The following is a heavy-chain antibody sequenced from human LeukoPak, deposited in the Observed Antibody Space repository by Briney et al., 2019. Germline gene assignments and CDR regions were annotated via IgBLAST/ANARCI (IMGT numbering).Heavy chain of an antibody. J-gene: IGHJ4*02. D-gene: IGHD6-19*01. CDR1: GFSFSNYA. CDR2: ISSSGDTT. V-gene: IGHV3-23*01. Sequence: GGSLRLSCAASGFSFSNYAMSWVRQAPGKGLEWVSVISSSGDTTYYADSVKGRFTISRDNSKNTLYLQMNSLRAEDTAVYYCAKDRRDVYNSGWLDFDYWGQGTLVTVSS. CDR3: AKDRRDVYNSGWLDFDY.